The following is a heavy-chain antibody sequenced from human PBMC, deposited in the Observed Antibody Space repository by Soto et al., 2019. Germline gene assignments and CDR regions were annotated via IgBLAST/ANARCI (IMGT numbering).Heavy chain of an antibody. CDR2: ISGSGGST. J-gene: IGHJ4*02. CDR1: GFTFSSYA. D-gene: IGHD6-13*01. Sequence: PGGSLRLSCAASGFTFSSYAMSWVRQAPGKGLEWVSAISGSGGSTYYADSVKGRFTISRDNSKNTLYLQMNSLRAEDTAVYYCAKGSIAAAGKDYFDYWGQGTLVTAPQ. V-gene: IGHV3-23*01. CDR3: AKGSIAAAGKDYFDY.